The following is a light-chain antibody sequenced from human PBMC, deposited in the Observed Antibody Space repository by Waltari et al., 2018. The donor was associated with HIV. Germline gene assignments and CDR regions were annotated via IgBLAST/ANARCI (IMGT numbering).Light chain of an antibody. Sequence: NFMLTQPHSVSESPGKTVTISCTRISGSIASTYVQWYQQRPGSAPATGIYDDNRGPSGVPDRFSGSIDSASNAASLPISGLKTEDEADYYCQSYDNSVLWVFGGGTKLTVL. CDR3: QSYDNSVLWV. CDR2: DDN. CDR1: SGSIASTY. V-gene: IGLV6-57*03. J-gene: IGLJ3*02.